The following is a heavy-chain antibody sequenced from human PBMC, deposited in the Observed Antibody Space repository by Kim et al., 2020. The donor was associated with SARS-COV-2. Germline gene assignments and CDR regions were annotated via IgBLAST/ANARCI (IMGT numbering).Heavy chain of an antibody. J-gene: IGHJ6*02. CDR3: AKMVIMDGYNYFYYYAMDV. Sequence: GGSLRLSCVASGFTFDTYAMSWVRQAPGKGLEWVSVISGGAVNKFYADSVRGRFTISRDNSKNTLYLQMKSLRDDDTALYYCAKMVIMDGYNYFYYYAMDVWGQETTVTVSS. CDR2: ISGGAVNK. V-gene: IGHV3-23*01. D-gene: IGHD2-21*01. CDR1: GFTFDTYA.